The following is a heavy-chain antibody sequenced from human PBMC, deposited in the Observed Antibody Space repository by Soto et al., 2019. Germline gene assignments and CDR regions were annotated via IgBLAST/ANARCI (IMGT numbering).Heavy chain of an antibody. CDR3: ARDAIAVAGNDY. J-gene: IGHJ4*02. CDR1: GFTFSSYG. Sequence: QVQLVESGGGVVQPGRSLRLSCAASGFTFSSYGMHWVRQAPGKGQEWVAVIWYDGSNKYYADSVKGRFTISRDNSKNTLYLQMNSLRAEDTAVYYCARDAIAVAGNDYWGQGTLVTVSS. V-gene: IGHV3-33*01. D-gene: IGHD6-19*01. CDR2: IWYDGSNK.